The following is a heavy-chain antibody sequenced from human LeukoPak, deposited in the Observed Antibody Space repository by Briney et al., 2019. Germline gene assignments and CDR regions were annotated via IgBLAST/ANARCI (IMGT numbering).Heavy chain of an antibody. CDR2: IIPIFGTA. V-gene: IGHV1-69*05. CDR1: GGTFSSYA. CDR3: ARAGGSYNYFDY. Sequence: ASVKVPCKASGGTFSSYAISWVRQAPGQGLEWMGRIIPIFGTANYAQKFQGRVTITTDESTSTAYMELSSLRSEDTAVYYCARAGGSYNYFDYWGQGTLVTVSS. D-gene: IGHD1-26*01. J-gene: IGHJ4*02.